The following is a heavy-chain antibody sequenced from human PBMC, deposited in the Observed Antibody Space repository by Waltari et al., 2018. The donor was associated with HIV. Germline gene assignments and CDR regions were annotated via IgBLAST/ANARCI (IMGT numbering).Heavy chain of an antibody. CDR2: ISGSGGST. J-gene: IGHJ5*02. D-gene: IGHD3-3*01. Sequence: EVQVLESGGGLVQPGGSLRLSCAASGFTFSSYAMSWVRQAPGQGLEWVSGISGSGGSTYYADSVKGRFTISRDNSKNTLYLQMNSLRAEDTAVYYCALEKENDFWSGYYFNWFDPWGQGTLVTVSS. CDR1: GFTFSSYA. CDR3: ALEKENDFWSGYYFNWFDP. V-gene: IGHV3-23*01.